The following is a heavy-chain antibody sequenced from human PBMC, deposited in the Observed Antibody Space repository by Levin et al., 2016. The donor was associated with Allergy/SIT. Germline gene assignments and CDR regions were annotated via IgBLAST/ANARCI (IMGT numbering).Heavy chain of an antibody. Sequence: GGSLRLSCAASGFTFSSYSMNWVRQAPGKGLEWVSYISSSSSTIYYADSVKGRFTISRDNAKNSLYLQMNSLRDEDTAVYYCARYDYVWGSYWKTPVDYWGQGTLVTVSS. CDR2: ISSSSSTI. D-gene: IGHD3-16*01. V-gene: IGHV3-48*02. CDR3: ARYDYVWGSYWKTPVDY. CDR1: GFTFSSYS. J-gene: IGHJ4*02.